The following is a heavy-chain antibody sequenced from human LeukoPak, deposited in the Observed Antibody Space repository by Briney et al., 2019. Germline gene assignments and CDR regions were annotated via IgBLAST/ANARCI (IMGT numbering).Heavy chain of an antibody. CDR2: ISSSSGST. D-gene: IGHD3-9*01. CDR1: GFTFSSYA. CDR3: ASFAGISTGYPTGDDAFDI. J-gene: IGHJ3*02. V-gene: IGHV3-23*01. Sequence: GGSLRLSCAASGFTFSSYAMSWVRQAPGKGLEWVSAISSSSGSTYYADSVKGRFTISRDNAKNSLYLQMNSLRAEDTAVYYCASFAGISTGYPTGDDAFDIWGQGKMVNVSS.